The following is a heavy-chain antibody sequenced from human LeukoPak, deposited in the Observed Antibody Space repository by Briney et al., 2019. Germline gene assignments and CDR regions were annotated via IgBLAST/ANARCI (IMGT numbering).Heavy chain of an antibody. J-gene: IGHJ4*02. D-gene: IGHD5-12*01. CDR1: GGSISSSSYY. CDR2: IYYSGST. Sequence: SSETLSLTCTVSGGSISSSSYYWGWIRQPPGKGLEWIGSIYYSGSTYYNPSLKSRVTISVDTSKNQFSLKLSSVTAADTAVYYCARAPDIVAPHDDYWGQGTLVTVSS. CDR3: ARAPDIVAPHDDY. V-gene: IGHV4-39*07.